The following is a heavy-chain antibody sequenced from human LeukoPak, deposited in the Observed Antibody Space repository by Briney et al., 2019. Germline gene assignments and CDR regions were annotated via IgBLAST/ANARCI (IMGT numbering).Heavy chain of an antibody. CDR2: ISYDGSNT. Sequence: GGSPRLSRAPSGFTSSSSGMHWVRPAPREGLGWVSVISYDGSNTYPADSVKSRFTISRDNSTNTLYLHMSSLRAEDKAGYYCAKEMVGGVIMRYYYYGMDVGGKGTTVSVSS. V-gene: IGHV3-30*18. D-gene: IGHD3-10*01. CDR3: AKEMVGGVIMRYYYYGMDV. CDR1: GFTSSSSG. J-gene: IGHJ6*04.